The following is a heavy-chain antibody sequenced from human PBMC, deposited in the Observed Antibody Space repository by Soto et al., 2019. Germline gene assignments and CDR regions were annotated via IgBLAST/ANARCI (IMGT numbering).Heavy chain of an antibody. CDR2: IYYGGST. V-gene: IGHV4-39*01. CDR1: GGSISNSSYY. J-gene: IGHJ4*01. Sequence: QLQLQESGPGLVTPSETLSLTCTVSGGSISNSSYYWGWIRQPPGEGLEWIGSIYYGGSTYYNPSLKSRVTISVDTSKNQFSLRLSSVTAADTAVYYCAKHRMTIFGLVTHFFDYLGQGTLVTVSS. D-gene: IGHD3-3*01. CDR3: AKHRMTIFGLVTHFFDY.